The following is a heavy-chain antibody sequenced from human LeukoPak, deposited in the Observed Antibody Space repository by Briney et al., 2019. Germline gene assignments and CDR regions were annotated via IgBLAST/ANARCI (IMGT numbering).Heavy chain of an antibody. CDR2: INHSGST. CDR1: GGSFSGYY. Sequence: SETLSLTCAVHGGSFSGYYWSWIRQPPGKGLEWIGEINHSGSTNYNPSLKSRVTISVDTSKNQFSLKLSSVTAADTAVYYCARGADTDVDYYYYYGMDVWGQGTTVTVSS. D-gene: IGHD5-18*01. J-gene: IGHJ6*02. V-gene: IGHV4-34*01. CDR3: ARGADTDVDYYYYYGMDV.